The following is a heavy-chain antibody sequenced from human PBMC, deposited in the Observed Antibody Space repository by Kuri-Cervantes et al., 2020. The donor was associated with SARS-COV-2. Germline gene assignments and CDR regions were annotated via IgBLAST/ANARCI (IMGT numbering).Heavy chain of an antibody. CDR3: ARETSGYEYYFDY. J-gene: IGHJ4*02. Sequence: LSLTCAASGFTLSSHWMSWVRQAPGKGLEWVANIDQNGGDKYYVDSVKGRFIISRDNAKNSLYLQMNSLRAEDTAVYYCARETSGYEYYFDYWGQGTLVTVSS. D-gene: IGHD5-12*01. V-gene: IGHV3-7*01. CDR2: IDQNGGDK. CDR1: GFTLSSHW.